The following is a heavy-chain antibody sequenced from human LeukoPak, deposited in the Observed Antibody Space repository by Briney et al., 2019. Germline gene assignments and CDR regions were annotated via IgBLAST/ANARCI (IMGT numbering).Heavy chain of an antibody. CDR1: SYTISSYY. CDR3: AREVQGSAAA. Sequence: SETLSFTCTVSSYTISSYYWSWIPQPPGKGLQGIGYIYYSGSTNYNPSLKSRVTISVDTSKNQFSLKVSPVSAADTAVYYCAREVQGSAAAWGQGILVTVSS. V-gene: IGHV4-59*01. J-gene: IGHJ5*02. CDR2: IYYSGST.